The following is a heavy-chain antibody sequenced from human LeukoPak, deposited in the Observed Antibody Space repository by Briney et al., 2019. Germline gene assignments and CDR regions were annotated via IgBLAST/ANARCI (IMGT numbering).Heavy chain of an antibody. V-gene: IGHV4-31*03. CDR2: IYCSGST. Sequence: SETLSLTCTVSGGSISSGGYYWSWIRQHPGKGLEWIGYIYCSGSTYYNPSLKSRVTISVDTSKNQFSLKLSSVTAADTAVYYCARYTIFGVASSDYWGQGTLVTVSS. J-gene: IGHJ4*02. CDR3: ARYTIFGVASSDY. CDR1: GGSISSGGYY. D-gene: IGHD3-3*01.